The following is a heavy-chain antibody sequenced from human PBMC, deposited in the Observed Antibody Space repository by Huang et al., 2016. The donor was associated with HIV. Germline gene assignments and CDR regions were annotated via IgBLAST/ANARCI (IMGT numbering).Heavy chain of an antibody. D-gene: IGHD3-22*01. J-gene: IGHJ4*02. CDR1: GGSIKCRNYY. CDR2: IYYSGSP. V-gene: IGHV4-39*01. CDR3: ARRQGSGYYFYFDY. Sequence: QLQLQESGPGLVKPSDTLSLNCTISGGSIKCRNYYCGWVRQAPGKGLEWIGDIYYSGSPYYYPSLRSRVSLSVDTSKNQVTLKVNAVIAADTAVYYCARRQGSGYYFYFDYWGRGIPVTVSA.